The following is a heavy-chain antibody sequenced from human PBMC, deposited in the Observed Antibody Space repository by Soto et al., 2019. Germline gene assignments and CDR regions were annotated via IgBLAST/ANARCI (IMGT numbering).Heavy chain of an antibody. CDR3: ARGQRFSDWFDP. D-gene: IGHD3-3*01. V-gene: IGHV4-4*07. CDR1: GGSMSSYY. CDR2: VYSSGGT. J-gene: IGHJ5*02. Sequence: SETLSLTCTVSGGSMSSYYWTWIRQPAGKGLEWIGRVYSSGGTHYNPSLKSRVTISIDTSRNQFSLRLLSVTDADTAVYFCARGQRFSDWFDPWGQGTLVTVSS.